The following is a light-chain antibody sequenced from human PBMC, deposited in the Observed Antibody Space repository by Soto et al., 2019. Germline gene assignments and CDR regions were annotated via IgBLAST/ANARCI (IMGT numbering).Light chain of an antibody. J-gene: IGKJ2*01. Sequence: EIAMTQSPATLSVSPGERATLSCRASQSVSSNLAWYQQKPGQAPRLLIYGASTRATGIPVRFSGSGSGTEFTLTISSLQSEDIAVYYCQQYNKWHPSADTFGQGTKLEIK. CDR3: QQYNKWHPSADT. CDR1: QSVSSN. V-gene: IGKV3-15*01. CDR2: GAS.